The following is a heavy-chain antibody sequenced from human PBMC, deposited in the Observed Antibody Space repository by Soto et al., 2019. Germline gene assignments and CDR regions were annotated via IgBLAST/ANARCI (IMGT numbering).Heavy chain of an antibody. CDR1: GVPISSVRSS. CDR3: ARAVGDPLYYLDY. Sequence: SETLSLTCGVSGVPISSVRSSWAWIRQPPGKGLEWIGTISSTGATWRRPSLQSRLSMSVDTSKNEVSVRLSSVTAADTAVYYCARAVGDPLYYLDYWGQGTLVTVSS. J-gene: IGHJ4*02. V-gene: IGHV4-39*01. CDR2: ISSTGAT. D-gene: IGHD6-19*01.